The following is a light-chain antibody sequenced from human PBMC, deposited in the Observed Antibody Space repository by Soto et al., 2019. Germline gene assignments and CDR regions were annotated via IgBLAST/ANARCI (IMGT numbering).Light chain of an antibody. CDR3: SSYTSTNTLYV. Sequence: QSALTQPASVSGSPGQSITISCTGTTSDVGNYNLVSWYQQHPGKAPKLMIFDVSRRPSGVSDRFSASKSGNTASLTISGIQAEDAADYSCSSYTSTNTLYVFGTGTKVTVL. CDR2: DVS. V-gene: IGLV2-14*03. CDR1: TSDVGNYNL. J-gene: IGLJ1*01.